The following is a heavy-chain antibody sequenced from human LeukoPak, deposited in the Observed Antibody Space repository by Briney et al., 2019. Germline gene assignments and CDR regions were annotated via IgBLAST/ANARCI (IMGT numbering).Heavy chain of an antibody. CDR1: GFTFSSYS. Sequence: PGGSLRLSCAASGFTFSSYSMNWVRQAPGKGLEWVSSISSSSSYIYYADSVRGRFTISRDNAKNSLYLQMNSLRAEDTAVYYCARDTTMVRGVIAWFDPWGQGTLVTVSS. D-gene: IGHD3-10*01. CDR3: ARDTTMVRGVIAWFDP. CDR2: ISSSSSYI. V-gene: IGHV3-21*01. J-gene: IGHJ5*02.